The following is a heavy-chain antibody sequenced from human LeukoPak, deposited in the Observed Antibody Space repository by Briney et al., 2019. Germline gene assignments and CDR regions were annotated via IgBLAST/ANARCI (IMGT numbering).Heavy chain of an antibody. V-gene: IGHV3-23*01. Sequence: GGSLRLSCAASGFTFSSYAMSWVRQAPGKGLEWVSAISGSGGSTYYADSVEGQFTISRDNSKNTLYLQMNSLRAEDTAVYYCAKGLWFGELLSKAYYFDYWGQGTLVTVSS. CDR3: AKGLWFGELLSKAYYFDY. CDR1: GFTFSSYA. D-gene: IGHD3-10*01. CDR2: ISGSGGST. J-gene: IGHJ4*02.